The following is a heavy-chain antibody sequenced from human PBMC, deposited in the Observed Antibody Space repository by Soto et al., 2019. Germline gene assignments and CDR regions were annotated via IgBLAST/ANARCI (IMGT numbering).Heavy chain of an antibody. CDR3: AGGIGYSSSWYPLDY. V-gene: IGHV3-11*01. J-gene: IGHJ4*02. Sequence: PGGSLRLSCAASGFTFSDYYMSWIRQAPGKGLEWVSYISSSGSTIYYADSVKGRFTISRDNAKNSLYLQMNSLRAEDTAVYYCAGGIGYSSSWYPLDYWGQGTLVTVSS. D-gene: IGHD6-13*01. CDR2: ISSSGSTI. CDR1: GFTFSDYY.